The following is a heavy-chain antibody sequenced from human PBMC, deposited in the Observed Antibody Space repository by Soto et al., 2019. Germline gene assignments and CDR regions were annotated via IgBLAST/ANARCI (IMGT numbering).Heavy chain of an antibody. D-gene: IGHD3-10*01. J-gene: IGHJ4*02. Sequence: GGSLRLSCAASGFTFSTFAMTWVRQAPGKGLEWVSSISGSDGNTYYAESVKGRFTISRDNARYTVYLQMNSLRADDTAIYYYAREIVYGALHFFDYWGQGALVTVSS. V-gene: IGHV3-23*01. CDR3: AREIVYGALHFFDY. CDR2: ISGSDGNT. CDR1: GFTFSTFA.